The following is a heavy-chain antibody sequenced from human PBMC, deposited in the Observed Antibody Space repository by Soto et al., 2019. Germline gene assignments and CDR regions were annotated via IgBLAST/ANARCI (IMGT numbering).Heavy chain of an antibody. CDR2: MNPNSGNT. J-gene: IGHJ6*03. CDR1: GYSITSYD. D-gene: IGHD3-3*01. Sequence: ASVKGSCKASGYSITSYDSNWVRKDTGQGLEWMGWMNPNSGNTGYAQKFQGRVTMTRNTSVSTAYMELSSLRSEDTAVYYCARGPYDFWSGPAAYYYYYMDVWGKGTTVTVSS. CDR3: ARGPYDFWSGPAAYYYYYMDV. V-gene: IGHV1-8*01.